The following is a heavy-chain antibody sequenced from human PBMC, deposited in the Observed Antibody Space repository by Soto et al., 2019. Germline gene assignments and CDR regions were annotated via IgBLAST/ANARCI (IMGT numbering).Heavy chain of an antibody. CDR2: ISSNGGST. V-gene: IGHV3-64*01. CDR1: GFTFSSYA. J-gene: IGHJ3*02. Sequence: GGSLRLSCAASGFTFSSYAMHWVRQAPGKGLEYVSAISSNGGSTYYANSVKGRFTISRDNSTNTLYLQMGSLRAEDMAVYYCARVSGACSSTSCPHSDAFDIWGQGTMVTVSS. CDR3: ARVSGACSSTSCPHSDAFDI. D-gene: IGHD2-2*01.